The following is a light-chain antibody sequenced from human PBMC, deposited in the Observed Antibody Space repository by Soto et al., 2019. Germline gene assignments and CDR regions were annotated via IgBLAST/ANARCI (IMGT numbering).Light chain of an antibody. Sequence: DIQMTQSPSTLSASVGERVTITCRASQSISDWLAWYQQKPGKAPKLLIYKASSLESGVPSRFSGSGSGTEFTLTISSLRPDDFATYYCQQYNSYSRTFGQGTKVDIK. CDR3: QQYNSYSRT. CDR2: KAS. V-gene: IGKV1-5*03. J-gene: IGKJ1*01. CDR1: QSISDW.